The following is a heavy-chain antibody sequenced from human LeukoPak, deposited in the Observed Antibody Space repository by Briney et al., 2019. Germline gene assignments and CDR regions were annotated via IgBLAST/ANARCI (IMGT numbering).Heavy chain of an antibody. Sequence: GASVKVSCKASGYTFTGYYMHWVRQAPGQGLEWMGWINPNSGGTNYAQKFQGRVTVTRDTSISTAYMELSRLRSDDTAVYYCARDFRRMYYYDSSGYYGWWGQGTLVTVSS. CDR2: INPNSGGT. V-gene: IGHV1-2*02. CDR3: ARDFRRMYYYDSSGYYGW. CDR1: GYTFTGYY. D-gene: IGHD3-22*01. J-gene: IGHJ4*02.